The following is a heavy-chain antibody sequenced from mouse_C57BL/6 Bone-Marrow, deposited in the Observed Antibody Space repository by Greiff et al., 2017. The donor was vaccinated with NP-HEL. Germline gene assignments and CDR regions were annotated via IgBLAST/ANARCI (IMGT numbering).Heavy chain of an antibody. Sequence: EVQLQQSGPVLVKPGASVKMSCKASGYTFTDYYMNWVKQSHGKSLEWIGVINPYNGGTSYNQKFKGKATLTVDKSSSTAYMELNSLTSEDSAVYYCASPYGNYFAYWGQGTLVTVSA. J-gene: IGHJ3*01. D-gene: IGHD2-1*01. V-gene: IGHV1-19*01. CDR1: GYTFTDYY. CDR3: ASPYGNYFAY. CDR2: INPYNGGT.